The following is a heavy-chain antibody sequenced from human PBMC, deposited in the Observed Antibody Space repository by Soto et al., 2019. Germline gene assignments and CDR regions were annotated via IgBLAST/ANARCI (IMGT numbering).Heavy chain of an antibody. Sequence: SVKVSCKASGGTFSSYAISWVRQAPGQGLERMGGILPIFGTANYAQKFQGRVTITADESTSTACMELSSLRSEDTAVYYCARASLSYNRDAFDIWGQVTMVTVSS. CDR3: ARASLSYNRDAFDI. D-gene: IGHD1-26*01. CDR2: ILPIFGTA. CDR1: GGTFSSYA. V-gene: IGHV1-69*13. J-gene: IGHJ3*02.